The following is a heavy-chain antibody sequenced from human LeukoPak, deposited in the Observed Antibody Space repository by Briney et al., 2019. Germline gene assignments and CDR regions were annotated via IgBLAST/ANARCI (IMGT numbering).Heavy chain of an antibody. CDR1: GGSISSGGYY. CDR3: ARQSYSGSSNGWFDP. J-gene: IGHJ5*02. V-gene: IGHV4-31*03. Sequence: SETLSLTCTVSGGSISSGGYYWSWIRQHPGKGLEWIGYIYYSGSTYYNPSLKSRVTISVDTSKNQFSLKLSSVTAADTAVYYCARQSYSGSSNGWFDPWGQGTLVTVSS. D-gene: IGHD1-26*01. CDR2: IYYSGST.